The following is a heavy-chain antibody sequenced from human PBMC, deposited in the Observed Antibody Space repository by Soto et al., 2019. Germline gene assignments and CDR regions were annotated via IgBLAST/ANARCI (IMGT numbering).Heavy chain of an antibody. CDR1: GFTFSDSN. Sequence: GGSLRLSCAASGFTFSDSNMSWIRQAPGKGLEWISYITFSGNTVYYADSLKGRFTISRDNAKNSLYLQMNRLRAEDTAVYYCARELLTYYYDSSGYQIPDAFDIWGQGTMVTVSS. D-gene: IGHD3-22*01. CDR2: ITFSGNTV. CDR3: ARELLTYYYDSSGYQIPDAFDI. J-gene: IGHJ3*02. V-gene: IGHV3-11*01.